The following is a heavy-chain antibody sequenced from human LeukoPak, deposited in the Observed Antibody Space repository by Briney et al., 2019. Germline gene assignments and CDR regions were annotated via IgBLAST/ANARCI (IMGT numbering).Heavy chain of an antibody. CDR2: ISGSGGST. CDR1: GFTFSNYA. D-gene: IGHD3-10*01. Sequence: GGSLRLSCAASGFTFSNYAMSWVRQAPGKGLEWVSVISGSGGSTYYVDSVKGRFTISRDNSKNTLFLQMDSLSAEDTAVYYCAKGGFGRPFDYWGQGTLVTVSS. CDR3: AKGGFGRPFDY. J-gene: IGHJ4*02. V-gene: IGHV3-23*01.